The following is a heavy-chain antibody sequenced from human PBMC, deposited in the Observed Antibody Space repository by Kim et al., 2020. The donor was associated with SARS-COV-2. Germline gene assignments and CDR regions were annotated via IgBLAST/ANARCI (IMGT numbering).Heavy chain of an antibody. CDR1: GGSISSSSYY. CDR3: ASQLAAAVVY. J-gene: IGHJ4*02. V-gene: IGHV4-39*01. D-gene: IGHD6-13*01. CDR2: IYYSGST. Sequence: SETLSLTCTVSGGSISSSSYYWGWIRQPPGKGLEWIGSIYYSGSTYYNPSLKSRVTISVDTSKNQFSLKLSSVTAADTAVYYCASQLAAAVVYWGQGTLVTVSS.